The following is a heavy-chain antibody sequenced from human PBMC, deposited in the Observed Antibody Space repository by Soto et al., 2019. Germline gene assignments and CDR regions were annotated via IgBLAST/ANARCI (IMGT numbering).Heavy chain of an antibody. CDR2: INPSGGGT. J-gene: IGHJ3*02. CDR1: GYTFISYY. Sequence: ASVKVSCKASGYTFISYYIHWVRQAPGRGLEWMGIINPSGGGTSYGQKFQGGVTMTSDTSTSTVYMGLSSLRSEDTAMYYCARASAGKLSAFDIWGQGTMVTVSS. D-gene: IGHD6-13*01. V-gene: IGHV1-46*03. CDR3: ARASAGKLSAFDI.